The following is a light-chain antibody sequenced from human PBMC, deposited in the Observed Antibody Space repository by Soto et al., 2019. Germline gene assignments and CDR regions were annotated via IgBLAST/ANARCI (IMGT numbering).Light chain of an antibody. V-gene: IGKV1-5*01. Sequence: DIQMTQSPYRLSASVGDTVTITCRASRGIDRWLAWSQQKPGKAPRLLISDASTLESGVPSRFSGSGSGTVFTLTITGLQPDEFATYHCKHCDTSWPCGQGTKGDIK. CDR2: DAS. CDR1: RGIDRW. CDR3: KHCDTSWP. J-gene: IGKJ1*01.